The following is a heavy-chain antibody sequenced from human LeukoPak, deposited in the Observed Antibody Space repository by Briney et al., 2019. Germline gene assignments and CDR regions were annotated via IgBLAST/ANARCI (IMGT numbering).Heavy chain of an antibody. J-gene: IGHJ4*02. D-gene: IGHD2-2*01. CDR3: ARDGGSTSCIFDY. Sequence: AASVKVSCKASGYTFTGYYMHWVRQAPGQGLEWMGWINPNSGGTNYAQKFQGWVTMTRDTSISTAYMELSRLRSDDTAVYYCARDGGSTSCIFDYWGQGTPVTVSS. CDR2: INPNSGGT. V-gene: IGHV1-2*04. CDR1: GYTFTGYY.